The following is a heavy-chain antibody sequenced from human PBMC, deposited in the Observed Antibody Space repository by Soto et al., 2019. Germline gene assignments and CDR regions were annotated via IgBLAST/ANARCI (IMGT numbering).Heavy chain of an antibody. CDR2: IYHSGST. J-gene: IGHJ2*01. Sequence: SETLSLTCTVSGGSINNYYWRRVRQPPEKGLEWIGEIYHSGSTNYNPSLKSRVTISVDKSKNQFSLKLSSVTAADTAVYYCARGKGNYDILTGYPKPYWYFDLWGRGTLVTVSS. CDR3: ARGKGNYDILTGYPKPYWYFDL. CDR1: GGSINNYY. V-gene: IGHV4-59*12. D-gene: IGHD3-9*01.